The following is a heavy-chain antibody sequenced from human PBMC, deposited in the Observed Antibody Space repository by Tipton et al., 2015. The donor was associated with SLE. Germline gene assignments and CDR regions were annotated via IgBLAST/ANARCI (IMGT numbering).Heavy chain of an antibody. D-gene: IGHD6-19*01. V-gene: IGHV3-23*01. J-gene: IGHJ4*02. Sequence: LSLTCAASGFTFSSYAMSWVRQAPGKGLEWVSAISGSGGSTYYADSVKGRLTISRDNSKNTLYLQMNSLRAEDTAVYYCAKVTVAGPFDYWGQGTLVTVSS. CDR3: AKVTVAGPFDY. CDR2: ISGSGGST. CDR1: GFTFSSYA.